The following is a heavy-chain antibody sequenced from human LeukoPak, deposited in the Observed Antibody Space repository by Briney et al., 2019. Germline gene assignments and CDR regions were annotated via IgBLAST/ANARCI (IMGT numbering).Heavy chain of an antibody. D-gene: IGHD6-13*01. V-gene: IGHV1-69*01. Sequence: GSSVKVSCKASGGTFSSYAISWVRQAPGQGLEWMGGIIPIFGTANYAQKFQGRVTITADESTSTAYMELGSLRSEDTAVYYCARGGIAAILNWFDPWGQGTLVTVSS. J-gene: IGHJ5*02. CDR3: ARGGIAAILNWFDP. CDR1: GGTFSSYA. CDR2: IIPIFGTA.